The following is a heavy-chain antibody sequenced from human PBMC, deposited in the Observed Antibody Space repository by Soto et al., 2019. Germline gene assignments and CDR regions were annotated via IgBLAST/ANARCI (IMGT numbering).Heavy chain of an antibody. J-gene: IGHJ4*02. V-gene: IGHV3-30-3*01. CDR3: ARGMSSHYYRLPGPY. Sequence: QVQLVESGGGVVQPGRSLRLSCAASGFTFSSYAMHWVRQAPGKGLEWVAVISYDGSNKYYADSVKGRFTISRENSKNTLYLQMNSLRAEDTAVYYCARGMSSHYYRLPGPYWGQGTLVTVSS. CDR2: ISYDGSNK. D-gene: IGHD3-10*01. CDR1: GFTFSSYA.